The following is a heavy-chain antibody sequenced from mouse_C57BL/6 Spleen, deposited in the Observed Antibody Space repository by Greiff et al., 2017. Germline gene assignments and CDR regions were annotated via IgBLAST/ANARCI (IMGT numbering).Heavy chain of an antibody. D-gene: IGHD2-4*01. J-gene: IGHJ4*01. CDR2: INPNNGGT. CDR3: ARGGLRPYYYAMDY. Sequence: VQLQQSGPELVKPGASVKIPCKASGYTFTDYNMDWVKQSHGKSLEWIGDINPNNGGTIYNHKFKGKATLTVDKSSSTAYMELRSLTSEDTAVYYGARGGLRPYYYAMDYWGQGTSVTVSS. CDR1: GYTFTDYN. V-gene: IGHV1-18*01.